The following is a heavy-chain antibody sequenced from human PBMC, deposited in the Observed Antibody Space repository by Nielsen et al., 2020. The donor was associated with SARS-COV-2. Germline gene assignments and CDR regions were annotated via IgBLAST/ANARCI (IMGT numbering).Heavy chain of an antibody. CDR1: GFTFSNYD. V-gene: IGHV3-33*08. Sequence: GESLKISCAASGFTFSNYDMHWVRQAPGKGLEWVAGIWYDGSNENYAESVKGRFTISRDNSNNTLFLQMDSLTADDTAVYFCARLSNFWSGYNDYWGQGTLVIVSS. CDR3: ARLSNFWSGYNDY. CDR2: IWYDGSNE. J-gene: IGHJ4*02. D-gene: IGHD3-3*01.